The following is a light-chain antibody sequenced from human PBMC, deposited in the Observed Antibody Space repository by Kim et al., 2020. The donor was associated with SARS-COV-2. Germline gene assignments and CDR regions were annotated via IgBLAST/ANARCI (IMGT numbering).Light chain of an antibody. J-gene: IGLJ1*01. V-gene: IGLV7-43*01. CDR1: TGAVTSRFH. CDR2: STS. CDR3: LLYYGSSFV. Sequence: QTVVTQEPSLTVSPGGTATLTCSSSTGAVTSRFHPCWFQQKPGQPPRALIHSTSSRHSWTPARFSGSLLGGKAALTLSGAQPEDEADYYCLLYYGSSFVFGTGTKVTVL.